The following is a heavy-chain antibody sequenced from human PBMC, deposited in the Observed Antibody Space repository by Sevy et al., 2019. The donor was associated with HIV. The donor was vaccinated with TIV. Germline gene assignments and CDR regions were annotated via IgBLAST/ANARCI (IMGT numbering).Heavy chain of an antibody. Sequence: SETLSLTCTVSGGSISSYYWSWIRQPPGKGLEWIGYIYYSVSTNYNPSLKSRVTISVDTSKNQFSLKLSSVTAADTAVYYCARDNRRATKYYGMDVWGQGTTVTVSS. V-gene: IGHV4-59*01. J-gene: IGHJ6*02. CDR3: ARDNRRATKYYGMDV. CDR2: IYYSVST. CDR1: GGSISSYY. D-gene: IGHD1-26*01.